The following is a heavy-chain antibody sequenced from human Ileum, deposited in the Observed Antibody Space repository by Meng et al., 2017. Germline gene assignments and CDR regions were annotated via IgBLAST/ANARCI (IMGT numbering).Heavy chain of an antibody. V-gene: IGHV4-4*02. CDR1: GGSIESNNW. D-gene: IGHD3-10*02. J-gene: IGHJ2*01. Sequence: QLQLQASGAGLVKPSETLSLTCAVSGGSIESNNWWTWIRQPPGQGLEWIGEVYHSGSTHYNPSLQSRVTISIDNSKNRFSLSLNSVTAADTAIYYCARADYVRYFDLWGRGTLVTVSS. CDR3: ARADYVRYFDL. CDR2: VYHSGST.